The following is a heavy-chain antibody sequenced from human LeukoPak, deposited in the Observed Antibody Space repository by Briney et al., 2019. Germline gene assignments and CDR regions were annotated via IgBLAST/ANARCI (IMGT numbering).Heavy chain of an antibody. J-gene: IGHJ3*02. V-gene: IGHV3-7*01. CDR3: ARLRAFDI. CDR1: GFTFSSYA. Sequence: GGSLRLSCAASGFTFSSYAMSWVRQAPGKGLEWVANIKEDESEKYYVDSVKGRFTISRDNAKNSLYLQMNTLRVEDTAVYYCARLRAFDIWGQGTMVTVSS. CDR2: IKEDESEK.